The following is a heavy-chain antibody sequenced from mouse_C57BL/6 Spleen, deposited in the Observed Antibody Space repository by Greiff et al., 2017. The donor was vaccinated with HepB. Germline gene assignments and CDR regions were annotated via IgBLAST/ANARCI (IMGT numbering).Heavy chain of an antibody. V-gene: IGHV1-59*01. J-gene: IGHJ4*01. CDR1: GYTFTSYW. D-gene: IGHD2-12*01. CDR3: ARYTTGMDY. CDR2: IDPSDSYT. Sequence: QVQLKQPGAELVRPGTSVKLSCKASGYTFTSYWMHWVKQRPGQGLEWIGVIDPSDSYTNYNQKFKGKATLTVDTSSSTAYMQLSSLTSEDSAVYYCARYTTGMDYWGQGTSVTVSS.